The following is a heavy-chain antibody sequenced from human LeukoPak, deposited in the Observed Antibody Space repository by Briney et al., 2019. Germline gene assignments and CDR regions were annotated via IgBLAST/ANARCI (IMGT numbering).Heavy chain of an antibody. Sequence: GKSLRLSCAASGFSISNFALHWVRQAPGKGLEWVANIKQDGSEKYYVDSVKGRFTISRANAKNSLYLQMNSLRVEDTAVYYCARGSDYYGSGAQNMDVWGKGTTVTVSS. CDR1: GFSISNFA. CDR3: ARGSDYYGSGAQNMDV. D-gene: IGHD3-10*01. J-gene: IGHJ6*03. V-gene: IGHV3-7*01. CDR2: IKQDGSEK.